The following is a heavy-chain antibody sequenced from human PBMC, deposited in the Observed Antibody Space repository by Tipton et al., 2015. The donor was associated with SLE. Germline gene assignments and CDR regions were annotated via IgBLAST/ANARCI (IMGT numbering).Heavy chain of an antibody. CDR2: SYYSGST. V-gene: IGHV4-61*01. Sequence: TLSLTCTVSGGSIFISNDYWSWIRQSPGKGLEWIGYSYYSGSTTCNPSLKSRVTISVDTSKNQFSLKLSSVSAADTAVYYCARTSYYGLVHSWGQGTLVTVSS. J-gene: IGHJ4*02. D-gene: IGHD3-10*01. CDR3: ARTSYYGLVHS. CDR1: GGSIFISNDY.